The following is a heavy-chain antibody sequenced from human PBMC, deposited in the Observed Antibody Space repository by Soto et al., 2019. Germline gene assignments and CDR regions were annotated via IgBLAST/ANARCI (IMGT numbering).Heavy chain of an antibody. CDR2: ISSSSSYI. Sequence: EVQLVESGGGLVKPGGSLRLSCAASGFTFSSYSMNWVRQAPGKGLEWVSSISSSSSYIYYADSVKGRFTISRDNAKNSLYLQMTSLRAQDTAVYYCARDWDGGAAFDIWGQGTMVTVSS. D-gene: IGHD1-26*01. V-gene: IGHV3-21*01. CDR3: ARDWDGGAAFDI. J-gene: IGHJ3*02. CDR1: GFTFSSYS.